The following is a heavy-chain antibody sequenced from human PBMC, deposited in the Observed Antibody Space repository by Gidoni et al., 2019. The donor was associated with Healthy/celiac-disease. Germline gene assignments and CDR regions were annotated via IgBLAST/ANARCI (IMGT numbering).Heavy chain of an antibody. V-gene: IGHV4-38-2*01. Sequence: QVQLQESGPGLVKPSETLSLTCAVSGYSISSGYYWGWIRQPPGKGLEWIGSIYHSGSTYYNPSLKSRVTISGDTSKNQFSLKLSSVTAADTAVYYCARGIIWDGPYYFDYWGQGTLVTVSS. D-gene: IGHD3-16*01. CDR3: ARGIIWDGPYYFDY. J-gene: IGHJ4*02. CDR2: IYHSGST. CDR1: GYSISSGYY.